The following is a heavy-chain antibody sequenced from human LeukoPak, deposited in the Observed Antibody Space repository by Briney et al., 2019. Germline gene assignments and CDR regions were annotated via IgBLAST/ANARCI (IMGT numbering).Heavy chain of an antibody. CDR1: GFTFSNYA. J-gene: IGHJ4*02. CDR3: TKDHYYASGSYSD. V-gene: IGHV3-23*01. Sequence: GGSLRLSCAASGFTFSNYAMNWVRQAPGERLEWVSTASASGAGTYYADSVRGRFTISRDNFKNMLYLQMDSLRAEDTAVYYCTKDHYYASGSYSDWGQGTLVTVSS. CDR2: ASASGAGT. D-gene: IGHD3-10*01.